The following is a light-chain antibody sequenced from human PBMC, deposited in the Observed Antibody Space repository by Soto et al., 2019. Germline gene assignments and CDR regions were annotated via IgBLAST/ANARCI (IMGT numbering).Light chain of an antibody. CDR1: SSNIGSNT. J-gene: IGLJ2*01. Sequence: QSVLTQPPSASGAPGQRVTISSSGSSSNIGSNTVNWYQQLPGTAPKLLIYNSDQRPSGVPDRFSGSKSGTSASLVISGLQSEDEADYYCAAWDDSLNGLIFGRGTKVTVL. CDR2: NSD. V-gene: IGLV1-44*01. CDR3: AAWDDSLNGLI.